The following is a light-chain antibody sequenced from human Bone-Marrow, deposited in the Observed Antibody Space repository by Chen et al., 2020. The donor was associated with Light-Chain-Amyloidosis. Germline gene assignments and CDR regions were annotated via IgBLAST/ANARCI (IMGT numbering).Light chain of an antibody. J-gene: IGKJ4*01. CDR2: GSS. CDR3: QQYGTSPLT. CDR1: QTISSNY. Sequence: IVLRQSPGTLSLSPGEGANLSCRASQTISSNYLTWYQQKFGQAPRLLIYGSSSRATGIPDRFTGSGSGTDFTLTINRLEPEDFAMYYCQQYGTSPLTFGEGTKVEIK. V-gene: IGKV3-20*01.